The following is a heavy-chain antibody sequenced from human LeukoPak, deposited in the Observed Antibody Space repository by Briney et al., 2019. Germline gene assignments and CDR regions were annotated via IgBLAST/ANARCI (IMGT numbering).Heavy chain of an antibody. D-gene: IGHD6-13*01. CDR1: GGSISSSSYY. CDR3: ARTAIAAAGFDP. V-gene: IGHV4-39*01. Sequence: SETLSLTCTVSGGSISSSSYYWGWIRQPPGKGLEWIGSIYYSGSTYYNPSLKSRVTISVDPSKNQVSLKLSSVTAADTAVYYCARTAIAAAGFDPWGQGTLVTVSS. J-gene: IGHJ5*02. CDR2: IYYSGST.